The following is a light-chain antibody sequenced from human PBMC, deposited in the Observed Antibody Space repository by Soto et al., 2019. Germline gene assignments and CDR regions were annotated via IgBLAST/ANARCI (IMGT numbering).Light chain of an antibody. CDR1: SSNIGTHHG. Sequence: QSVLTQPPTVSGAPGQSVTISCTGSSSNIGTHHGVHWYQQFPGAAPKLLIFDTVNRPSGVPDRFSGSKSGTSASLAIIGLQAEDEADYYCQSYDTTSQWVFGGGTKLTVL. J-gene: IGLJ3*02. V-gene: IGLV1-40*01. CDR3: QSYDTTSQWV. CDR2: DTV.